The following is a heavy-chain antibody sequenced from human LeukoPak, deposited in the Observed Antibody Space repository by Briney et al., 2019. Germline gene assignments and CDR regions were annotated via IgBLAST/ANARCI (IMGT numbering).Heavy chain of an antibody. J-gene: IGHJ4*02. CDR3: ARSPLIYGYIDY. CDR1: GYTFTIYY. CDR2: INPSGGST. D-gene: IGHD3-10*01. V-gene: IGHV1-46*01. Sequence: ASVKVSFKASGYTFTIYYMHWVRQAPGQGLEWMGIINPSGGSTSYAQKFQGRVTMTRDMSTSTVYMELSSLRSEDTAVYYCARSPLIYGYIDYWGQGTLVTVSS.